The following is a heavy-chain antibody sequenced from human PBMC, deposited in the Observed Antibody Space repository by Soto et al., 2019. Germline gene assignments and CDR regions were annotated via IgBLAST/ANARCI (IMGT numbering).Heavy chain of an antibody. V-gene: IGHV4-31*03. CDR3: ARDDYGGNSGAFDC. J-gene: IGHJ4*02. CDR2: IYYSGDT. CDR1: GGSVNSGGYY. Sequence: PSETLSLTCTVSGGSVNSGGYYWSWIRQHPGKGLEWIGYIYYSGDTYYNPSLRSRVIISVDTSKNQFSLKLSSVTVADTAVYYCARDDYGGNSGAFDCWGQGTLVTAPQ. D-gene: IGHD4-17*01.